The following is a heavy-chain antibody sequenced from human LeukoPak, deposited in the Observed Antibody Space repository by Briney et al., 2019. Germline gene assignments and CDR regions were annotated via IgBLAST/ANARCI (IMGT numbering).Heavy chain of an antibody. CDR3: AKAIAVAGYFDY. CDR2: ISGSGGGT. CDR1: GFTFSSYA. Sequence: GGSLRLSCAASGFTFSSYAMSWVRRAPGKGLEWVSAISGSGGGTYYADSVKGRFTISRDNSKNTLYLQMNSLRAEDTAVYYCAKAIAVAGYFDYWGQGTLVTVSS. V-gene: IGHV3-23*01. D-gene: IGHD6-19*01. J-gene: IGHJ4*02.